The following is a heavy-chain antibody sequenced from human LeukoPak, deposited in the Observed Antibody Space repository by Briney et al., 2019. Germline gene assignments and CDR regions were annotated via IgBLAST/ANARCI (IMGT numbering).Heavy chain of an antibody. CDR2: ISGSGVST. D-gene: IGHD3-10*01. J-gene: IGHJ6*04. Sequence: GGSLRLSCAASGFTFSSYAMSWVRQAPGKGLEWVSGISGSGVSTYYADSVRGRFTISRDNSKKTLHLQMNSLRDEDTAVYYCASLWEFVVHPSLDVWGKGTTVTVSS. V-gene: IGHV3-23*01. CDR1: GFTFSSYA. CDR3: ASLWEFVVHPSLDV.